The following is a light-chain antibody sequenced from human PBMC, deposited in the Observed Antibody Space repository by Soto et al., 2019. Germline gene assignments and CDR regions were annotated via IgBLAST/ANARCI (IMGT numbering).Light chain of an antibody. Sequence: EIPLTQSQGTLSLSPGERATLSCRASQSVSSSYLAWYKKKTGQAPRLLIYGASSRATGIPDRFSGSVSGADFTLTISRLEPEDFAVYYGQQYGSSLLTFGGGTKVDIK. CDR1: QSVSSSY. CDR2: GAS. V-gene: IGKV3-20*01. J-gene: IGKJ4*01. CDR3: QQYGSSLLT.